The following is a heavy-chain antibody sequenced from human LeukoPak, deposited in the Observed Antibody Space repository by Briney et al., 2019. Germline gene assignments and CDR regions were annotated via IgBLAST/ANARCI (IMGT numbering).Heavy chain of an antibody. J-gene: IGHJ4*02. CDR2: IYHSGST. D-gene: IGHD2-2*01. V-gene: IGHV4-30-2*01. CDR3: ARVGVRVVVPAAIDY. CDR1: GGSISSGGYY. Sequence: SETLSLTCTVSGGSISSGGYYWSWIRQPPGKGLEWIGYIYHSGSTYYNPSLKSRVTISVDRSKNQFSLKLSSVTAADTAVYYCARVGVRVVVPAAIDYWGQGTLVTVSS.